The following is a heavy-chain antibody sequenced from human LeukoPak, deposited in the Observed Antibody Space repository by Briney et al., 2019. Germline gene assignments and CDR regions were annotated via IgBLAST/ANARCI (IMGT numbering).Heavy chain of an antibody. D-gene: IGHD6-13*01. J-gene: IGHJ4*02. CDR1: GFTFDDYA. CDR2: ISWNSGSI. Sequence: GGSLRLSCAASGFTFDDYAMHWVRQAPGKGLEWVSGISWNSGSIGYADSVKGRFTISRDNAKNSLYLQMNSLRAEDTALYYCAKDSTKYSSSQAHDYWGQGTLVTVSS. CDR3: AKDSTKYSSSQAHDY. V-gene: IGHV3-9*01.